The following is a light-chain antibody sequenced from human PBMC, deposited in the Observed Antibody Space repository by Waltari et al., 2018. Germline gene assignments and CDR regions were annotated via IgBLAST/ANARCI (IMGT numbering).Light chain of an antibody. V-gene: IGLV2-8*01. CDR1: SSDVAGYNY. Sequence: QSALTQPPSASGSPGQSVTIPFTGTSSDVAGYNYVSWYQQHPGKAPKVIIFEVSKRPSGVPDRFTGSKSGNTASLTVSGLQAEDEADYYCCSYAGSNNLVFGGGTKLTVL. J-gene: IGLJ2*01. CDR3: CSYAGSNNLV. CDR2: EVS.